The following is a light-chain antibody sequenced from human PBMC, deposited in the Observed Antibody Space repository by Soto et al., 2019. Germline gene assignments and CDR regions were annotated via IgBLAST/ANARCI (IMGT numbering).Light chain of an antibody. Sequence: QAVVTQPPSASGTPGQRVTISCSGSSSNIGSNTVNWYQQLPGTAPKLLIYSGNQRPSGVPDRFSGSKSGTSASLAISGLQSEDEADYYCAAWDDSLNGLVFGGGTKLTVL. CDR1: SSNIGSNT. CDR2: SGN. CDR3: AAWDDSLNGLV. V-gene: IGLV1-44*01. J-gene: IGLJ2*01.